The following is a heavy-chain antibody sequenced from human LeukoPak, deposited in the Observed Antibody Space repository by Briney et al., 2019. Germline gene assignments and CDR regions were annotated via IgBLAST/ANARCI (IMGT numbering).Heavy chain of an antibody. D-gene: IGHD1-26*01. CDR3: ATYPREYSGSYYDTFDY. CDR1: GYTLTELS. V-gene: IGHV1-24*01. Sequence: ASVKVSCKVSGYTLTELSMHWVRQAPGKGLEWMGGFDPEDGGTIYAQKFQGRVTMTEDTSTDTAYMELSSLRSEDTAVYYCATYPREYSGSYYDTFDYWGQGTLVTVSS. CDR2: FDPEDGGT. J-gene: IGHJ4*02.